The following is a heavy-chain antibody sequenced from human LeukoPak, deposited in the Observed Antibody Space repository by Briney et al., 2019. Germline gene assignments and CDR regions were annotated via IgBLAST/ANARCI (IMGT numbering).Heavy chain of an antibody. D-gene: IGHD6-13*01. V-gene: IGHV4-59*01. Sequence: SETLSLTCTVSGGSISSYYWSWIRQPPGKGLEWIGYIYYSGSTNYNPSLKSRVTISVDTSKNQFSLKLSSVTAADTAVYYCARASSSSWYSLSVDAFDIWGQGTMATVSS. J-gene: IGHJ3*02. CDR3: ARASSSSWYSLSVDAFDI. CDR1: GGSISSYY. CDR2: IYYSGST.